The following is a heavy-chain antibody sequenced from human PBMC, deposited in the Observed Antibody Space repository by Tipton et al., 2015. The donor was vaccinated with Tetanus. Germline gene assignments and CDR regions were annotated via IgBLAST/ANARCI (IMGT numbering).Heavy chain of an antibody. CDR1: GFTFSSYW. V-gene: IGHV3-74*01. J-gene: IGHJ4*02. CDR3: ARDRGWQLYDY. D-gene: IGHD6-6*01. Sequence: SLRLSCAASGFTFSSYWMHWVRQAPGKGLVWVSRIKYDGSTTIYADSVRGRFTISRDNAKNTLYLQMDSLRAEDTAVYYCARDRGWQLYDYWGQGTLVTVSS. CDR2: IKYDGSTT.